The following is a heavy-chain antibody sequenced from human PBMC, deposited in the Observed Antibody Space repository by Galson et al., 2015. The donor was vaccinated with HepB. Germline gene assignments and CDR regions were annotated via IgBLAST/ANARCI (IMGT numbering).Heavy chain of an antibody. CDR3: ARDHYDSSGYPLWHFDL. D-gene: IGHD3-22*01. J-gene: IGHJ2*01. Sequence: SLRLSCAASGFTFSSYGMHWVRQAPGKGLEWVAVIWYDGSNKYYADSVKGRFTISRDNSKNTLYLQMNSLRAEDTAVYYCARDHYDSSGYPLWHFDLWGRGTLVTVSS. CDR1: GFTFSSYG. CDR2: IWYDGSNK. V-gene: IGHV3-33*01.